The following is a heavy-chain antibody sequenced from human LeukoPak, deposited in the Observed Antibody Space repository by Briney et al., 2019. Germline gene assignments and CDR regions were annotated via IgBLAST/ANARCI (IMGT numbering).Heavy chain of an antibody. J-gene: IGHJ5*02. CDR1: GFTFSSYA. CDR3: AKGDCSGGSCYPLPSWFDP. V-gene: IGHV3-23*01. CDR2: FSGSGGST. Sequence: PGGSLRLSCAASGFTFSSYAMSWVRQAPGKGLECISGFSGSGGSTYYADSVKGRFTISRDNSKNTLYLQMNSLRAEDTAVYYCAKGDCSGGSCYPLPSWFDPWGQGTLVTVSS. D-gene: IGHD2-15*01.